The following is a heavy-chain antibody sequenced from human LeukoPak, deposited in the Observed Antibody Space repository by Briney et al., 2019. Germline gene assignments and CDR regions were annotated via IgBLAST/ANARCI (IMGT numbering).Heavy chain of an antibody. CDR1: GFTFSRYW. Sequence: GGSLRLSCATSGFTFSRYWMTWARQAPGKGLEWVANIKQDGSERNYVGSVRGRFTISRDNAKNSLYLQMNSLRAEDTAVYYCYCAVEDYWGQGTLVTVSS. D-gene: IGHD2-15*01. J-gene: IGHJ4*02. CDR3: YCAVEDY. CDR2: IKQDGSER. V-gene: IGHV3-7*01.